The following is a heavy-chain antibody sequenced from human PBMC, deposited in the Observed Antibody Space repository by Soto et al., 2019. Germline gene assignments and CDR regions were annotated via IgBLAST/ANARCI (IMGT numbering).Heavy chain of an antibody. J-gene: IGHJ4*02. D-gene: IGHD2-2*01. CDR1: GGTFSSYA. V-gene: IGHV1-69*13. Sequence: SVKVSCKASGGTFSSYAISWVRQAPGQGLEWMGGIIPIFGTANYAQKFQGRVTITADESTSTAYMELSSLRPEDTAVYYCVSAPPAPALFRFDYWGQGTLVTVSS. CDR3: VSAPPAPALFRFDY. CDR2: IIPIFGTA.